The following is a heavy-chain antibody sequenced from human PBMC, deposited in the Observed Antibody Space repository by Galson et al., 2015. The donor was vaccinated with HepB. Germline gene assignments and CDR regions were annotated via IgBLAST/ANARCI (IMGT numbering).Heavy chain of an antibody. Sequence: LRLSCAASGFTFSSYAMHWVRQAPGKGLEYVSAISSNGGSTYYADSVKGRFTISRDNAKNSLYLQMNSLRAEDTAVYFCARNVVVVADDGMDVWGQGTTVTVSS. CDR2: ISSNGGST. J-gene: IGHJ6*02. V-gene: IGHV3-64*04. D-gene: IGHD2-15*01. CDR3: ARNVVVVADDGMDV. CDR1: GFTFSSYA.